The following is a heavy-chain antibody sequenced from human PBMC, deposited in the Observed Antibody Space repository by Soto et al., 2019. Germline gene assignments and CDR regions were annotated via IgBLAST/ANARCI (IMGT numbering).Heavy chain of an antibody. CDR3: ASMGLWGKLTDL. J-gene: IGHJ4*02. CDR2: RKRDGGEK. Sequence: GGSLRLSCAASGFTFGRYWMGWGRQAPGEGLEGVANRKRDGGEKYFLESVKGRFTMSRDNAKNSFYLHMKNLRAEDTAVYFCASMGLWGKLTDLWGQGTSVTVSS. V-gene: IGHV3-7*01. D-gene: IGHD7-27*01. CDR1: GFTFGRYW.